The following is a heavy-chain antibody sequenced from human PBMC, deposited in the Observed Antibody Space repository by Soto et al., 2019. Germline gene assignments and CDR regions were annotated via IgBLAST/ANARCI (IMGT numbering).Heavy chain of an antibody. CDR3: ARDPRPPSGWLGFWEYGMDV. Sequence: GASVKVSCKPSGYTFTGNYIHWVRQAPGQGLEWMGWVNPDNGGTTSAQKFQGRVTMTRDTSVTTAYMELSRLTSDDTAVYYCARDPRPPSGWLGFWEYGMDVWGQGTTVTVSS. CDR2: VNPDNGGT. J-gene: IGHJ6*02. V-gene: IGHV1-2*02. CDR1: GYTFTGNY. D-gene: IGHD3-3*01.